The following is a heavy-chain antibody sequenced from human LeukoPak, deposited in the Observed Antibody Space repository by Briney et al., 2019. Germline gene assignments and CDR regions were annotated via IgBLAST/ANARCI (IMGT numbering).Heavy chain of an antibody. Sequence: SETLSLTCAVYGGSFSGYYWSWIRQPPGKGLEWIGEINHSGSTNYNPSLKSRVTISVDTSKNQFSLKLSSVTAADTAVYYCATRSDYDILTGYSYHFDYWGHGTLVTVSS. V-gene: IGHV4-34*01. CDR3: ATRSDYDILTGYSYHFDY. J-gene: IGHJ4*01. CDR1: GGSFSGYY. CDR2: INHSGST. D-gene: IGHD3-9*01.